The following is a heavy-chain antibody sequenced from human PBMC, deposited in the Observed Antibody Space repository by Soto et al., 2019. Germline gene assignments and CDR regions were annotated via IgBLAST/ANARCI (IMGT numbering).Heavy chain of an antibody. D-gene: IGHD1-26*01. CDR2: ISDGGRFT. Sequence: PGGSLRLSCAASGFTFSSSVMNWVRQAPGKGLQWVSGISDGGRFTYYAESVKGRFTISRDDSKRMLFLQMNSLRAEDTAVYYCANSGPTNYLDYWGPGSLVTVSS. CDR1: GFTFSSSV. V-gene: IGHV3-23*01. CDR3: ANSGPTNYLDY. J-gene: IGHJ4*02.